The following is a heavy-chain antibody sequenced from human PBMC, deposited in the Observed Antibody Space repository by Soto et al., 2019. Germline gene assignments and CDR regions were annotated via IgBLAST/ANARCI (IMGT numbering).Heavy chain of an antibody. CDR2: ISGSGGST. V-gene: IGHV3-23*01. J-gene: IGHJ1*01. Sequence: GGSIRLSCRASGFTFSSYAMSWVRQAPGKGLEWVSAISGSGGSTYYADSVKGRFTISRDNSKNTLYLQMNSLRAEDTAVYYCAKEGYCSGGSCRRAFQHWGQGTLVTVSS. CDR1: GFTFSSYA. CDR3: AKEGYCSGGSCRRAFQH. D-gene: IGHD2-15*01.